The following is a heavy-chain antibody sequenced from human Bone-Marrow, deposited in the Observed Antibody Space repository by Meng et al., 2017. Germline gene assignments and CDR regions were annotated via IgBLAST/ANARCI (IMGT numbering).Heavy chain of an antibody. CDR1: GGSFSGYY. CDR2: INHSGST. V-gene: IGHV4-34*01. J-gene: IGHJ5*02. Sequence: VHLKQWGAGLLKPSETLSLTCAVYGGSFSGYYWSWIRQPPGKGLEWIGEINHSGSTNYNPSLKSRVTISVDTSKNQFSLKLSSVTAADTAVYYCAKARLWGDNWFDPWGQGTLVTVSS. CDR3: AKARLWGDNWFDP. D-gene: IGHD3-16*01.